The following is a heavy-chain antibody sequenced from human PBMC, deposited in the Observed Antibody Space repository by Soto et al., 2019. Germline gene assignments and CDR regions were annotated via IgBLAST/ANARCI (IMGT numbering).Heavy chain of an antibody. CDR3: ACRGVGDLAGYYSGPFDY. CDR1: GGSISSYY. D-gene: IGHD5-12*01. Sequence: SETLSLTCTVSGGSISSYYWNWIRQPPGKVLEWIGDMYYSGSSNYSPSLKSRGTMSVDTSKNQFSLKLSSGAAADSAGDDCACRGVGDLAGYYSGPFDYLGQG. J-gene: IGHJ4*02. V-gene: IGHV4-59*01. CDR2: MYYSGSS.